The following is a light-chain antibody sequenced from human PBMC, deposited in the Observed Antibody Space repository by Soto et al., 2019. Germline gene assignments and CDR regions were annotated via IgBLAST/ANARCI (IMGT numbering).Light chain of an antibody. J-gene: IGKJ4*01. CDR1: QSVRKNY. CDR3: QQYCSSPLT. CDR2: DAS. Sequence: EIVLTQSPGTLSLSPGERATVSCRASQSVRKNYLTWYQQKPGQAPRLLIYDASSRATGIPDRFSGSGSGTDFTLAISRLEPEDFAVYYCQQYCSSPLTFGGGTKVEIK. V-gene: IGKV3-20*01.